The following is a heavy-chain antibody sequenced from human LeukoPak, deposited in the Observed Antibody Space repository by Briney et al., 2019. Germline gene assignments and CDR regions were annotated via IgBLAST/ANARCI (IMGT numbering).Heavy chain of an antibody. CDR2: ISAYNGNT. CDR3: ARDVYGSGSSDFDY. J-gene: IGHJ4*02. Sequence: ASVKVSCKASGYTFTSYGISWVRQAPGQGLEWMGWISAYNGNTNYAQKLQGRVTMTTDTSTSTAYMELRSLRSDDTAVYYCARDVYGSGSSDFDYWGQGTLVTVSS. D-gene: IGHD3-10*01. CDR1: GYTFTSYG. V-gene: IGHV1-18*01.